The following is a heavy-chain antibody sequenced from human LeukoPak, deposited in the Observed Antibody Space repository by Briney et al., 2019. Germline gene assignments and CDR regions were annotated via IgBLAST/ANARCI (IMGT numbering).Heavy chain of an antibody. V-gene: IGHV4-30-4*01. Sequence: SQTLSLTCNVTGDSISSGVYFWSWVRQSPGKGLEWIGYTHYTGTTYYNPSLKSRINISLDTFKNQFSLILNSVTAADTAVYYCARVGFGDYVGFDYWGQGTLVTVSS. CDR3: ARVGFGDYVGFDY. CDR2: THYTGTT. D-gene: IGHD4-17*01. J-gene: IGHJ4*02. CDR1: GDSISSGVYF.